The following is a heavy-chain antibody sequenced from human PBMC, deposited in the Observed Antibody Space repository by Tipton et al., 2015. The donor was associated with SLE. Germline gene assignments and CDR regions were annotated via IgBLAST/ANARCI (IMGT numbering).Heavy chain of an antibody. V-gene: IGHV3-30*04. Sequence: SLRLSCAASGFTFSSYAMHWVRQAPGKGLEWVAVISYDGSNKYYADSVKSRFTISRDNSKNTLYLQMNSLRAEDTAVYYCARGLLGDYWGQGTLVTVFS. CDR3: ARGLLGDY. D-gene: IGHD2-8*02. J-gene: IGHJ4*02. CDR1: GFTFSSYA. CDR2: ISYDGSNK.